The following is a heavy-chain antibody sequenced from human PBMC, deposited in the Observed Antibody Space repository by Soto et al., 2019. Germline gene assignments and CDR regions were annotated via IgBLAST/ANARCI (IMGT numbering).Heavy chain of an antibody. D-gene: IGHD2-2*01. CDR1: GYTFTSYY. CDR2: INPSGGST. CDR3: ARVRPAIVVPAARSTKYNWFDP. V-gene: IGHV1-46*01. J-gene: IGHJ5*02. Sequence: GASVKVSCKASGYTFTSYYMHWVRQAPGQGLEWMGIINPSGGSTSYAQKFQGRVTMTRDTSTSTVYMELSSLRSEDTAVYYCARVRPAIVVPAARSTKYNWFDPWGQGTLVTVSS.